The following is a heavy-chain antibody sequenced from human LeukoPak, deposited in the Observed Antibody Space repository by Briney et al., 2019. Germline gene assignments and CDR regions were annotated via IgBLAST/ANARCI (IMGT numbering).Heavy chain of an antibody. J-gene: IGHJ4*02. CDR2: ISSSSSTI. CDR1: GFTFSSYS. V-gene: IGHV3-48*01. CDR3: ARGGSYYSFDY. Sequence: GGSLRPSCAASGFTFSSYSMNWVRQAPGKGLEWVSYISSSSSTIYYADSVKGRFTISRDNAKNSLYLQMNSLRAEDTAVYYCARGGSYYSFDYWGQGTLVTVSS. D-gene: IGHD1-26*01.